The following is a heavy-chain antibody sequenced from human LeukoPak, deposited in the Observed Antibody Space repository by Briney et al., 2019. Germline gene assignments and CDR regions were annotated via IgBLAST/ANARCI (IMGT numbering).Heavy chain of an antibody. Sequence: ASVKVSCKASGYTFTSYDINWVRQATGQGLEWMGWMNPNSGNTGYAQKFQGRVTITRNTSISTAYMELSSLRSEDTAVYYCAREGYDFWSGYSTYWGQGTLVTVSS. V-gene: IGHV1-8*03. CDR1: GYTFTSYD. CDR2: MNPNSGNT. CDR3: AREGYDFWSGYSTY. J-gene: IGHJ4*02. D-gene: IGHD3-3*01.